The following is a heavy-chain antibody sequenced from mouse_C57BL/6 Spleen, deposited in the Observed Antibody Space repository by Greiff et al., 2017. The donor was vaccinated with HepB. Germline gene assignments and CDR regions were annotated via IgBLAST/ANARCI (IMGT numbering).Heavy chain of an antibody. CDR3: ARRLRRDWYFDV. D-gene: IGHD2-4*01. Sequence: QVQLQQPGAELVMPGASVKLSCKASGYTFTSYWMHWVKQRPGQGLEWIGEIDPSDSYTNYNQKFKGKSTLTVDKSSSTAYMKRSSLTSEDSAVYYCARRLRRDWYFDVWGTGTTVTVSS. CDR2: IDPSDSYT. V-gene: IGHV1-69*01. CDR1: GYTFTSYW. J-gene: IGHJ1*03.